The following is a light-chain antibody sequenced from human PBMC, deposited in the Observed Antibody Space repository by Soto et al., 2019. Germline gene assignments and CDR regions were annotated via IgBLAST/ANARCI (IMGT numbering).Light chain of an antibody. CDR1: HAVLDSSHNKDF. CDR2: WAS. V-gene: IGKV4-1*01. Sequence: EIVMTESRDSLSVCLXERATINFKSGHAVLDSSHNKDFLTWYQQKPGXPPQVXXSWASTRETGAPHRFSGSGSGTAFTPTISSRQAEDVAVYYCQQYYSTPRTFGHGTKVDI. J-gene: IGKJ1*01. CDR3: QQYYSTPRT.